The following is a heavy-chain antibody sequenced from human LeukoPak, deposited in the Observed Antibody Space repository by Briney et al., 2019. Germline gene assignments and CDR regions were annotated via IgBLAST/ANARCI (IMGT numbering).Heavy chain of an antibody. Sequence: KPSETLSLTCTVSGGSISNYYWSWIRKPPGKGLGWIAYIYYSGSTNYNPSLKSRVTISIDTSKNQFSLKLNSVTAADTAVYYCARGLIRQSAFDIWGQGTMVTVSS. J-gene: IGHJ3*02. V-gene: IGHV4-59*01. CDR1: GGSISNYY. CDR3: ARGLIRQSAFDI. CDR2: IYYSGST. D-gene: IGHD2-8*01.